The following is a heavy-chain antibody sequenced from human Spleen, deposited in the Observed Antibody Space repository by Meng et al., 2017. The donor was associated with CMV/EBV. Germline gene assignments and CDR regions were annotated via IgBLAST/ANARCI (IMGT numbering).Heavy chain of an antibody. D-gene: IGHD2-2*01. CDR1: GFSFDDYG. CDR3: ARDPTDCSSTSCNDY. V-gene: IGHV3-20*03. Sequence: SGFSFDDYGMCWVRQAPGKGLEWVSGINWNGGSTGYADSVKGRFTISRDNAKNSLHLQMNSLRAEDTALYYCARDPTDCSSTSCNDYWGQGTLVTVSS. CDR2: INWNGGST. J-gene: IGHJ4*02.